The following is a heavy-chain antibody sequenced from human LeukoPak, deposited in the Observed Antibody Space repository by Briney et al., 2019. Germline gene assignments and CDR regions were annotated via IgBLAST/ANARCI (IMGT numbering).Heavy chain of an antibody. CDR2: IYTSGCT. J-gene: IGHJ5*02. V-gene: IGHV4-4*07. Sequence: SETLSLTCTVSGGSISSYYWSWIRQPAGKGLEWIGRIYTSGCTNYNPSLKSRVTMSVDTSKNQFSLKLSSVTAADTAVYYCARDLYDFWSGYGYNWFDPWGQGTLVTVSS. CDR1: GGSISSYY. CDR3: ARDLYDFWSGYGYNWFDP. D-gene: IGHD3-3*01.